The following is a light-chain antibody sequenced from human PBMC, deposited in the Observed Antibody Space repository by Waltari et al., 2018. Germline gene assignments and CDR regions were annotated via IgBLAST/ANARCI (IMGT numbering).Light chain of an antibody. J-gene: IGLJ2*01. CDR1: NLGDKY. Sequence: SYELTQPPSVSVSPGQTASITCSGANLGDKYASWYQQRPGQSPGLVIYQDNKRPSGIPERFSGSNYGTTATLTISGTQAMDEADYYCQAWDGTTAGVLFGGGTKLTVL. V-gene: IGLV3-1*01. CDR2: QDN. CDR3: QAWDGTTAGVL.